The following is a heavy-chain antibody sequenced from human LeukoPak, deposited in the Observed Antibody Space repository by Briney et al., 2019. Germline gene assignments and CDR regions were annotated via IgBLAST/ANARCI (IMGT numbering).Heavy chain of an antibody. V-gene: IGHV3-48*01. CDR3: ARDAQPGVDY. CDR2: ISSSSSTI. J-gene: IGHJ4*02. Sequence: PGGSLRLSCAASGFTFSSYSMNWVRQAPGKGLEWVSYISSSSSTIYYADSVKGRFTISRDNAKNSLYLQMNSLRAEDTAVYYCARDAQPGVDYWGQGTLVTVSS. CDR1: GFTFSSYS. D-gene: IGHD5-18*01.